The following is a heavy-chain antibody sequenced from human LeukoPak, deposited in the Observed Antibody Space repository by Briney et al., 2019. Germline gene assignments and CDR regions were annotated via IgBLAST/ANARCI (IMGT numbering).Heavy chain of an antibody. CDR2: ISYDGSNK. D-gene: IGHD2-15*01. CDR1: GFTFSSYG. V-gene: IGHV3-30*18. Sequence: QPGGSLRLSCAASGFTFSSYGMDWVRPAPGKGLEWVAVISYDGSNKYYADSVKGRFTISRDNAKNFLYLQMNSLRAEDTALYYCAKARKLLRFLNAFDIWGQGTMVTVSS. J-gene: IGHJ3*02. CDR3: AKARKLLRFLNAFDI.